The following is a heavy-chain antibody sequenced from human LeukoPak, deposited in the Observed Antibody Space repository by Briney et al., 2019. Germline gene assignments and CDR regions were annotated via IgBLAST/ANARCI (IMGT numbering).Heavy chain of an antibody. CDR3: ARSLNWEFDY. CDR2: IYYSGST. Sequence: PSETLSLTCTVSGGSISSSSYYWGWIRQPPGKGLEWIGSIYYSGSTYYNPSLKSRVTISVDTSKNQFSLKLSSVTAADTAAYYCARSLNWEFDYWGQGTLVTVSS. J-gene: IGHJ4*02. V-gene: IGHV4-39*01. CDR1: GGSISSSSYY. D-gene: IGHD7-27*01.